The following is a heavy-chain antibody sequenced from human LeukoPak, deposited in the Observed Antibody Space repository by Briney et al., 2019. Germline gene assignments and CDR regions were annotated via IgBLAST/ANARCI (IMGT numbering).Heavy chain of an antibody. V-gene: IGHV4-38-2*02. CDR2: IYNSGST. CDR3: ARGDASSWYWTWFAP. D-gene: IGHD6-13*01. J-gene: IGHJ5*02. Sequence: SETLSLTRTVSGYSTSNGYYWGWIRQPPGKGLEWIGSIYNSGSTYYNPPLKSRVTISVETSKNQFPLTLSSVTAADTSVYFWARGDASSWYWTWFAPWSQGTLVSVSA. CDR1: GYSTSNGYY.